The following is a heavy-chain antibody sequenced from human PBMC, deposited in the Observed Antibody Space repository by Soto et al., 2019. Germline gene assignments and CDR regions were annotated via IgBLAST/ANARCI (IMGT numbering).Heavy chain of an antibody. CDR3: ASERTSGRLEFDY. Sequence: QVQLVESGGGVVQPGRSLRLSCAGPGLTFSRAYAMHWVRQAPGKGLEWLAVILYDGASKYNADSVKGRFTISRDNAKNTLYLQMSRLSAEDTALYYCASERTSGRLEFDYWGQGSLVIVSS. V-gene: IGHV3-30*03. D-gene: IGHD6-19*01. J-gene: IGHJ4*02. CDR2: ILYDGASK. CDR1: GLTFSRAYA.